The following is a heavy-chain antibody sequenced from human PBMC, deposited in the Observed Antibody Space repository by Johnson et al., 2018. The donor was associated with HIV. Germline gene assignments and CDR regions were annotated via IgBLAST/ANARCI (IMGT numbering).Heavy chain of an antibody. D-gene: IGHD5-24*01. CDR3: ARDAYNSYAWDI. CDR2: IHWNGGST. CDR1: GFTFDDYG. Sequence: VQLVESGGRVVRPGESLRLSCAASGFTFDDYGMSWVRQAPGKGLEWVSGIHWNGGSTGYADSVMGRFTISRDKAKNSLYLQMNSLRAEDTALYYCARDAYNSYAWDIWGQGTMVTVSS. J-gene: IGHJ3*02. V-gene: IGHV3-20*04.